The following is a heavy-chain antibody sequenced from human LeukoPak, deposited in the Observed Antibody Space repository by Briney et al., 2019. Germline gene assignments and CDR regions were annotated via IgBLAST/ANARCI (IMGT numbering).Heavy chain of an antibody. CDR3: ARLPSGRDFDY. Sequence: QASETLSLTCTISSGSISSSSYYWGWIRQPPGKGLEWIGSIYYSGSTYYNPSLKSRVTISVDTSKNQFSLKLSSATAADTAVYYCARLPSGRDFDYWGQGTLVTVSS. CDR2: IYYSGST. CDR1: SGSISSSSYY. V-gene: IGHV4-39*01. J-gene: IGHJ4*02. D-gene: IGHD6-19*01.